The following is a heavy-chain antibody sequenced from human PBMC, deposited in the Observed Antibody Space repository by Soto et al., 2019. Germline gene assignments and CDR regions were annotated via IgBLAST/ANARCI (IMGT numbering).Heavy chain of an antibody. J-gene: IGHJ6*02. CDR3: ARDGTYYYGSDTYYGMDV. V-gene: IGHV1-2*04. CDR2: INPNSGGT. CDR1: GYTFTGYY. D-gene: IGHD3-10*01. Sequence: ASVKVSCKASGYTFTGYYMHWVRQAPGQGLEWMGWINPNSGGTNYAQKFQGWVTMSRDTSISTAYMELSRLRSDDTAVYYCARDGTYYYGSDTYYGMDVWGQGTTVTAP.